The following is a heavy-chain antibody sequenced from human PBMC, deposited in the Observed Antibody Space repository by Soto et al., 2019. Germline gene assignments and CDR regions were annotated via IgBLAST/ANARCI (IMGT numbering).Heavy chain of an antibody. CDR2: MFTDVSTT. Sequence: PGGSLRLSCAASGFSFSGFWMHWVRQAPGKGLVWVSRMFTDVSTTYYADSVKGRFTISRDNAKSTLYLQMNSLRDEDTAVYYFVRGNTGYGNFDSWGQGTLVTVSA. CDR3: VRGNTGYGNFDS. V-gene: IGHV3-74*01. D-gene: IGHD5-12*01. CDR1: GFSFSGFW. J-gene: IGHJ4*02.